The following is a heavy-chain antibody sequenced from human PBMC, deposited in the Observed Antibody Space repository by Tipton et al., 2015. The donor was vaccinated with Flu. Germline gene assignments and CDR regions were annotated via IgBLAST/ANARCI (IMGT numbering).Heavy chain of an antibody. CDR3: ARHAPGGGGHDY. J-gene: IGHJ4*02. CDR1: GGSINSYF. V-gene: IGHV4-59*08. D-gene: IGHD3-16*01. Sequence: TLSLTCTVSGGSINSYFWSWIRQPPGKGLEWIVYIYYSGGTDYNPSLKSRVTISVDTSKNQFSLKMRSVTTADTAVYYCARHAPGGGGHDYWGQGTLVTVSS. CDR2: IYYSGGT.